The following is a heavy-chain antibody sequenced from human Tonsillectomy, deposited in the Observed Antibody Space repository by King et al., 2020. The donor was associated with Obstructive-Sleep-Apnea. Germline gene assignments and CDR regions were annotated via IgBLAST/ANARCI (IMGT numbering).Heavy chain of an antibody. CDR2: IWYDGSNK. J-gene: IGHJ4*02. Sequence: VQLGESGGGVVQPGRSLRLSWAAAGFTFSSYGMHCVRQAPGKDLEWVAVIWYDGSNKYYADSVKGRVTITRDNSKNTLYLQMNSLSAEDTAVYYCARHERLFDYWGQGTLVTVSS. V-gene: IGHV3-33*01. CDR1: GFTFSSYG. CDR3: ARHERLFDY. D-gene: IGHD4-11*01.